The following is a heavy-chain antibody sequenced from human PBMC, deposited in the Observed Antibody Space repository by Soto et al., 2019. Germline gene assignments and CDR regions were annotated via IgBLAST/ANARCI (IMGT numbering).Heavy chain of an antibody. CDR2: ISYDGSNK. CDR3: ARSLSSSWYVYYYYGMDV. J-gene: IGHJ6*02. V-gene: IGHV3-30-3*01. CDR1: GFTFSSYA. Sequence: SGGSLRLSCAASGFTFSSYAMHWVRQAPGKGLEWVAVISYDGSNKYYADSVKGRFTISRDNSKNTLYLQMNSLRAEDTAVYYCARSLSSSWYVYYYYGMDVWGQGTTVTVSS. D-gene: IGHD6-13*01.